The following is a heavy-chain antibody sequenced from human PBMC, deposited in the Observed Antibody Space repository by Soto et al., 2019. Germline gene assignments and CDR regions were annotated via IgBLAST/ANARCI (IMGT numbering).Heavy chain of an antibody. J-gene: IGHJ4*02. Sequence: ASVKVSCKASGYTFTSYAMHWVRQAPGQRLEWMGWINAGNGNTKYSQKFQGRVTITRDTSASTAYMELSSLRSEDTAVYYCASGGILTGYHQYFDYWGQGTLVTVSS. D-gene: IGHD3-9*01. CDR2: INAGNGNT. CDR3: ASGGILTGYHQYFDY. CDR1: GYTFTSYA. V-gene: IGHV1-3*01.